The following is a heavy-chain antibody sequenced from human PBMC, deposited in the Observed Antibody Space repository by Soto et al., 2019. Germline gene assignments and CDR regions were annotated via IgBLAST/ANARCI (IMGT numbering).Heavy chain of an antibody. V-gene: IGHV3-9*01. CDR2: ITWNSRVL. J-gene: IGHJ4*02. CDR3: AKGGYDFWSPYYFDS. Sequence: GGSLRLSCVGTGLNFDDFAMHWVRQAPGKGLEWVSGITWNSRVLAYVDSVKGRFTISRDNARNSLYLQMDSLRDEDTALYYCAKGGYDFWSPYYFDSWGQGTLVTVSS. CDR1: GLNFDDFA. D-gene: IGHD3-3*01.